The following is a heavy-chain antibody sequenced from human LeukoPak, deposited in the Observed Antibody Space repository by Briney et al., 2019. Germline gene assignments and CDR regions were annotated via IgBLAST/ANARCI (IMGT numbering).Heavy chain of an antibody. Sequence: GGSLRLSCAASGLTFSSYGMHWVRQAPGKGLEWVAVIWYDGSNKYYADSVKGRFTISRDNSKNTLYLQMNSLRAEDTAVYYCARERQLELTIYYFDYWGQGTLVTVSS. D-gene: IGHD1-7*01. CDR1: GLTFSSYG. CDR2: IWYDGSNK. V-gene: IGHV3-33*08. J-gene: IGHJ4*02. CDR3: ARERQLELTIYYFDY.